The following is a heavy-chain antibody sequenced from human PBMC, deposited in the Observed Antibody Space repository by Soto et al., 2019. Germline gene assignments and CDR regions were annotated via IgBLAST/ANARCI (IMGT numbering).Heavy chain of an antibody. Sequence: PGGSLRLSCSASGFTFSSYAMHWVRQAPGKGLEYVSAISINGGSTYYADSVKGRFTISRDNSENTLYLQMSSLRAEDTAVYYCVTPYVGFVPPIDYWGQGTLVTVSS. V-gene: IGHV3-64D*08. CDR3: VTPYVGFVPPIDY. D-gene: IGHD1-26*01. CDR1: GFTFSSYA. CDR2: ISINGGST. J-gene: IGHJ4*02.